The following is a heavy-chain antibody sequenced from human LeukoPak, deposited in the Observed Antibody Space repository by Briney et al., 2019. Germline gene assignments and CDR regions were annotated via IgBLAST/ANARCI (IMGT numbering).Heavy chain of an antibody. J-gene: IGHJ5*02. D-gene: IGHD2-15*01. CDR3: ARGPLTMRYCSGGSCYGWFDP. Sequence: GGSLRLSCAASGFSFSSYGMHWVRQAPGKGLEWVAVISYDEKTKFYADSVKGRFTISRDNAKNSLYLQMSSLRAEDTAVYYCARGPLTMRYCSGGSCYGWFDPWGQGTLVTVSS. V-gene: IGHV3-30*03. CDR2: ISYDEKTK. CDR1: GFSFSSYG.